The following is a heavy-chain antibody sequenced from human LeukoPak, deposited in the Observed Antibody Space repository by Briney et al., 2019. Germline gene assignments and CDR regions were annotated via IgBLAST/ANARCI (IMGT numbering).Heavy chain of an antibody. Sequence: GGSLRLSCAASGFTFSSYAMHWVRQAPGKGLEWVAVISYDGSNKYYADSVKGRFTISRDNSKNTLYLQMNSLRAEDTAVYYCASGLLAGYQYWGQGTLVTVSS. J-gene: IGHJ4*02. CDR3: ASGLLAGYQY. V-gene: IGHV3-30*04. CDR2: ISYDGSNK. D-gene: IGHD5-18*01. CDR1: GFTFSSYA.